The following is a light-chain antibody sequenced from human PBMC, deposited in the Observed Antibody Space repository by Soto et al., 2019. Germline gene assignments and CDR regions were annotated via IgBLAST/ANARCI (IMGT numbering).Light chain of an antibody. Sequence: IQRTHSPCSLSASVGCGVTISCRASQSIYIYLNWYQQKPGKAPKLLIYAASSLQSGVPSRFSGSGSGTDFTLTISSLQPDDFATYYCQQSDSTFITFGQGTRLEIK. CDR2: AAS. CDR1: QSIYIY. J-gene: IGKJ5*01. V-gene: IGKV1-39*01. CDR3: QQSDSTFIT.